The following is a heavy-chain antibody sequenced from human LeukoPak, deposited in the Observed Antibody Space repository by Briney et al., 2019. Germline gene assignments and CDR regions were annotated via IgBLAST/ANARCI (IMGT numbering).Heavy chain of an antibody. CDR3: ARIVASTQTSSYYYVMDV. D-gene: IGHD5-12*01. V-gene: IGHV5-51*01. Sequence: GESLKISCKGSGYTFTSYWIAWVRPVPGKGLEWMGIIYPGDSETIYSPSFQGQVTMSADKFIRPAYLQWSSLKASDTAMYYCARIVASTQTSSYYYVMDVWGQGTTVTVSS. CDR2: IYPGDSET. CDR1: GYTFTSYW. J-gene: IGHJ6*02.